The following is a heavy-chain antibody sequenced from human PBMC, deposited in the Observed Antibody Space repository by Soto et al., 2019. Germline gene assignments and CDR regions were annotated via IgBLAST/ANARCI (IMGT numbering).Heavy chain of an antibody. CDR3: LRVDWNDAGS. Sequence: PSQTLSLTGAISGGSVSSPIATWERIRQSPSRGPEWLGRTRYTSKWSYEYALSVKGRITISPDTSKNHFSLQLDSVTPEDTPVYYCLRVDWNDAGSWGQGTLVTVSS. V-gene: IGHV6-1*01. D-gene: IGHD1-1*01. CDR1: GGSVSSPIAT. J-gene: IGHJ5*02. CDR2: TRYTSKWSY.